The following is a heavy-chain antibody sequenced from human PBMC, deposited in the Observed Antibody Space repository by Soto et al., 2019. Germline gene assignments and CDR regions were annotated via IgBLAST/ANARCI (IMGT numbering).Heavy chain of an antibody. Sequence: PSETLSLTCAVYARSFSGYYWSWIRQPPGKGLEWLGEITHSGSTNYNPSLKSRVTISVDTSKNQFSLKLSSVTAADTAVYYCASEVAAAQLDVWGQGTTVTVSS. CDR2: ITHSGST. D-gene: IGHD6-13*01. CDR1: ARSFSGYY. V-gene: IGHV4-34*01. CDR3: ASEVAAAQLDV. J-gene: IGHJ6*02.